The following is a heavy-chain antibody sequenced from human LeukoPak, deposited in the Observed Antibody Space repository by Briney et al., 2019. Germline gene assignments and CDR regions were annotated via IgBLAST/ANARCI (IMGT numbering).Heavy chain of an antibody. Sequence: GASVKVSCKASGGTFSSYAISWVRQAPGQGLEWLGGIMPLSGTAGYAQKFQGRVTITKDESTRTVYLELTSLTSDDTAVYYCARDVHGDYGSGWFDPWGQGTLVSVSS. CDR3: ARDVHGDYGSGWFDP. J-gene: IGHJ5*02. V-gene: IGHV1-69*05. D-gene: IGHD4-17*01. CDR2: IMPLSGTA. CDR1: GGTFSSYA.